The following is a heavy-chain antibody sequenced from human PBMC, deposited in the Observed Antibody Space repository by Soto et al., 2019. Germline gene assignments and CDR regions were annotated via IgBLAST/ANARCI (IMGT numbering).Heavy chain of an antibody. CDR1: ASIFKGHG. Sequence: GGSLRLSCAASASIFKGHGMHWVRQAPGKGLEWVAIIRYDGSDEHYGDSVEGRFTISRDNSKNMLYLQMNSLGAEDTAVYYCARDGVGATTFFGFLDYWGQGTLVTVSS. V-gene: IGHV3-33*08. CDR2: IRYDGSDE. D-gene: IGHD1-26*01. J-gene: IGHJ4*02. CDR3: ARDGVGATTFFGFLDY.